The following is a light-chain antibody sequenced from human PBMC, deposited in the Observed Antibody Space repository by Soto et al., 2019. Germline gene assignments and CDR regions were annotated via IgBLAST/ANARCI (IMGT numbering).Light chain of an antibody. J-gene: IGKJ1*01. CDR3: QQRGDWPGT. Sequence: EIVLTQSPATLSLSPGERATLSCRASQSVSNSLAWYQQKPGQAPRLLIYDASNWATGIPARFSASGSGTDFTLTISSLEPEDFAVYYCQQRGDWPGTFGQGTKVEI. CDR2: DAS. V-gene: IGKV3-11*01. CDR1: QSVSNS.